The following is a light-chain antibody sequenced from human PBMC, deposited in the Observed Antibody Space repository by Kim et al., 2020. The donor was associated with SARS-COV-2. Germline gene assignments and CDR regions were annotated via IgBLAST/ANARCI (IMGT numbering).Light chain of an antibody. J-gene: IGKJ4*01. Sequence: CPGERATLSCRASQSVTSTFMAWYQQKPGQAPRLLISGASSRATGIPDRFSGSGSGTDFTLTIIRLEPEDCAVYYCQQYGSSPLTFGGGTKVDIK. V-gene: IGKV3-20*01. CDR3: QQYGSSPLT. CDR2: GAS. CDR1: QSVTSTF.